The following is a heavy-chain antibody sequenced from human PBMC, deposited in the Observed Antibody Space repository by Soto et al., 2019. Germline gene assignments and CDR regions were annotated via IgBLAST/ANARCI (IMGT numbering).Heavy chain of an antibody. CDR1: GDSVSSNSAA. D-gene: IGHD2-2*01. Sequence: PSQTLSLTCAISGDSVSSNSAAWNWIRQSPSRGLEWLGRTYYRSKWYNDYAVSVKSRITINPDTSKNQFSLQLNSVTPEDTAVYYCARDGGYCSSTSCYQYYYGMDVWGQGTTVTVSS. J-gene: IGHJ6*02. V-gene: IGHV6-1*01. CDR3: ARDGGYCSSTSCYQYYYGMDV. CDR2: TYYRSKWYN.